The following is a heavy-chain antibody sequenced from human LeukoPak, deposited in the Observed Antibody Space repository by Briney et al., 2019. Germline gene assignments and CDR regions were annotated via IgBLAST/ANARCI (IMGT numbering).Heavy chain of an antibody. J-gene: IGHJ5*02. Sequence: SETLPLTCTVSGFSVSSGYYWGWIRQPPGKGLEWIGTIHHSGTTHYNPSLQSRVTISVETSKNQFSLKLKSVTAADTAAYYCARGGYYGSGNDFRFDPWGQGTLVTVSS. CDR3: ARGGYYGSGNDFRFDP. D-gene: IGHD3-10*01. CDR2: IHHSGTT. CDR1: GFSVSSGYY. V-gene: IGHV4-38-2*02.